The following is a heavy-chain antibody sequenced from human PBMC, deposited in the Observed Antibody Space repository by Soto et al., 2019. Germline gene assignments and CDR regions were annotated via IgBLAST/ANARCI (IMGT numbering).Heavy chain of an antibody. D-gene: IGHD3-16*01. V-gene: IGHV1-18*01. CDR3: GVVEYFRTPTPQDV. J-gene: IGHJ6*02. Sequence: QVQLVQSGDEVKKPGASVKVSCKASGYIFVNYGIAWVRQAPGQGLEWMGWISPYTGNTHSATKIQGRLTMTTDTIPKTGLNGPGRLTSDRTAVVLFGVVEYFRTPTPQDVWGQGTTVTVSS. CDR1: GYIFVNYG. CDR2: ISPYTGNT.